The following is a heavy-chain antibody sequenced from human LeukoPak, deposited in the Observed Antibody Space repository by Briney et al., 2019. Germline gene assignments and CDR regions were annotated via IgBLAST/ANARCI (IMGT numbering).Heavy chain of an antibody. D-gene: IGHD3-22*01. J-gene: IGHJ5*02. CDR1: GGSISSYY. CDR2: IYYSGST. Sequence: SETLSLTCTVSGGSISSYYWSWIRQPPGKGLEWIGYIYYSGSTNYNPSLKSRVTISVDTSKNQFSLKLSSVTAADTAVYYCARADYYDSSGYYYLSGFDPWGQGTLVTVSS. V-gene: IGHV4-59*01. CDR3: ARADYYDSSGYYYLSGFDP.